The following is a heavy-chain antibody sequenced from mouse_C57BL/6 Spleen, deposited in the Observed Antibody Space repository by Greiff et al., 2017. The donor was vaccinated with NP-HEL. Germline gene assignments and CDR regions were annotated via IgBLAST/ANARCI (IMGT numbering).Heavy chain of an antibody. CDR3: ARSPYYYGSSSYFDG. J-gene: IGHJ1*03. CDR1: GYTFTSYW. CDR2: IYPSDSET. D-gene: IGHD1-1*01. Sequence: QVQLQQPGAELVRPGSSVKLSCKASGYTFTSYWMDWVKQRPGQGLEWIGNIYPSDSETHYNQKFKDKATLPVDNSSSTAYMQLSSLTSEDSAVYYCARSPYYYGSSSYFDGGGTGTTVTVSS. V-gene: IGHV1-61*01.